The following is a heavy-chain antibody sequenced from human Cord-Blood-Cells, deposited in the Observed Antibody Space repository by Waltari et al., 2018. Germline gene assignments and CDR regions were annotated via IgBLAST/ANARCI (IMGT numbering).Heavy chain of an antibody. CDR2: IIPIFGTA. V-gene: IGHV1-69*06. J-gene: IGHJ4*02. D-gene: IGHD2-8*02. CDR1: GGTFSSYA. CDR3: ARELNLYWANYYFDY. Sequence: QVQLVQSGAEVKKPGSSVKVSCKASGGTFSSYAIRWVRQAPGQGLEWMGGIIPIFGTATYAQKFQGRVTMTADKSTSTAYMELSSLRSEDTAVYYCARELNLYWANYYFDYRGQGTLVTVSS.